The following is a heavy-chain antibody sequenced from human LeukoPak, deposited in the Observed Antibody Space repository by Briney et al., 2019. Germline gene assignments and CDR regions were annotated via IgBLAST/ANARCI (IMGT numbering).Heavy chain of an antibody. D-gene: IGHD2-2*01. V-gene: IGHV4-61*02. CDR3: ARERGTLGYCSSATCYGGLGGFDY. CDR2: IYTSGST. Sequence: SQTLSLTCTVSGGSISSGTYYWSWIRQPAGKGLEWIGRIYTSGSTNSSPSLKSRVTISIDTSKNHFSLKLSSVTAADTAVYFCARERGTLGYCSSATCYGGLGGFDYWGQGTLVTVSS. J-gene: IGHJ4*02. CDR1: GGSISSGTYY.